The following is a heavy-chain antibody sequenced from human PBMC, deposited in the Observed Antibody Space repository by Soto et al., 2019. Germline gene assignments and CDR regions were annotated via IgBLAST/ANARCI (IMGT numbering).Heavy chain of an antibody. CDR1: GFTFSSYG. D-gene: IGHD5-12*01. J-gene: IGHJ4*02. Sequence: QVQLVESGGGVVQPGRSLRLSCAASGFTFSSYGMHWVRQAPGKGLEWVAVIWYDGSNKYYADSVKGRFTISRDNSKNTLYLQMNSLRAEDTAVYYCARETESGYDLLAVAGVFDYWGQGTLVTVSS. CDR3: ARETESGYDLLAVAGVFDY. V-gene: IGHV3-33*01. CDR2: IWYDGSNK.